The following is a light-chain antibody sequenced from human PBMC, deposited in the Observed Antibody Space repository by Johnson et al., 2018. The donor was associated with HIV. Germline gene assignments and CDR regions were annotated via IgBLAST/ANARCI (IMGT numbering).Light chain of an antibody. CDR3: GTWDSSLRVGF. V-gene: IGLV1-51*01. J-gene: IGLJ1*01. CDR1: SSNIGNNY. Sequence: QSVLTQSPSVSAAPGQKVTISCSGSSSNIGNNYVSWYQQLPGTAPKLLIYDNNKRPSGIPDRFSGSKSGTSATLGITGLQTGDEADYYCGTWDSSLRVGFLGTGTKVTV. CDR2: DNN.